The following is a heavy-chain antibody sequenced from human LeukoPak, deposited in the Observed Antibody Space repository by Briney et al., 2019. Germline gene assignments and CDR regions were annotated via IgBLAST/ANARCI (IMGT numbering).Heavy chain of an antibody. CDR1: GFTLSNYY. Sequence: LRLSCAASGFTLSNYYMAWVRQPPGKGLESIGYIYYSGSTNYNPSLKSRLTMSVDTSKNQLSLKLSSVTAADTAVYYCARGAAAIRLFDYWGQGTLVTVSS. CDR3: ARGAAAIRLFDY. CDR2: IYYSGST. V-gene: IGHV4-59*01. J-gene: IGHJ4*02. D-gene: IGHD2-2*01.